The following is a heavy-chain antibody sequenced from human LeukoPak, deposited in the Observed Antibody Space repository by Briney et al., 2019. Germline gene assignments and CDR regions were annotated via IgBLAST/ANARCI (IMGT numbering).Heavy chain of an antibody. CDR2: IYHSGST. CDR1: GGSISSGGYS. CDR3: ARACAPHIVVVPAANCNWFDP. Sequence: SQTLSLTCAVSGGSISSGGYSWSWIRQPPGKGLGWIGYIYHSGSTYYNPSLKSRVTISVDRSKNQFSLKLSSVTAADTAVYYCARACAPHIVVVPAANCNWFDPWGQGTLVTVSS. J-gene: IGHJ5*02. D-gene: IGHD2-2*01. V-gene: IGHV4-30-2*01.